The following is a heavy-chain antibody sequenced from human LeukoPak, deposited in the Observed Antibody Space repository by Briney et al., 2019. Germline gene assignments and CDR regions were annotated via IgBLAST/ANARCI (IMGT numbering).Heavy chain of an antibody. CDR2: IKQDGSAK. J-gene: IGHJ5*02. CDR1: GFTFSSYW. CDR3: AIHRSGYYGSGKENLFDP. D-gene: IGHD3-10*01. Sequence: GGSLRLSCAASGFTFSSYWMSWVRQAPGKGLEWVANIKQDGSAKYYVDSVKRRFTISRDNAKHSLYLQMKSLRAEDSGVYYCAIHRSGYYGSGKENLFDPGREGPVVSVSS. V-gene: IGHV3-7*03.